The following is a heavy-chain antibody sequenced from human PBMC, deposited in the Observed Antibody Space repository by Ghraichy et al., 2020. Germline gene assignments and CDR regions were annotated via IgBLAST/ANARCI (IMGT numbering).Heavy chain of an antibody. J-gene: IGHJ4*02. D-gene: IGHD2-2*01. CDR1: GFIFSYYG. V-gene: IGHV3-30*02. CDR2: IRYDGSDL. CDR3: AKDRSSIVVVPAAGTVFDY. Sequence: GESLNISCAASGFIFSYYGMHWVRQAPGKGLEWVAFIRYDGSDLYYADSVKGRFTISRDSSKNTLYLQMNSLRAEDTAVYYCAKDRSSIVVVPAAGTVFDYWGQGTLVTVSS.